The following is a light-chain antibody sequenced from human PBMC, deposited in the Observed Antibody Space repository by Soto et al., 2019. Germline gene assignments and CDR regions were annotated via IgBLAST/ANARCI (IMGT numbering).Light chain of an antibody. V-gene: IGKV1-9*01. CDR3: QQLNSYPIT. CDR1: QGISSY. Sequence: IQLTQSPSFLSASVGDRVTITCRASQGISSYLAWYQQKPGKAPKLLIYAASTLQSGVPSRFSGSGSGTEFTLTISSLQPEDFATYYCQQLNSYPITFGQGTLEIK. J-gene: IGKJ5*01. CDR2: AAS.